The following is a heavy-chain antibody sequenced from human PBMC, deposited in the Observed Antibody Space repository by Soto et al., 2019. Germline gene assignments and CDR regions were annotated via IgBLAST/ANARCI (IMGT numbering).Heavy chain of an antibody. CDR1: GDSISRNSDT. Sequence: PSQTLSLTCAISGDSISRNSDTWNWIRQSPSSGLEWLGRTYYRSKWYYDYAVSVKSRITINPDTSKNQFSLQMNSVTPEDTAVYFCARGYCSSTSCYIFDYWGQGTLVTVSS. D-gene: IGHD2-2*02. V-gene: IGHV6-1*01. CDR3: ARGYCSSTSCYIFDY. CDR2: TYYRSKWYY. J-gene: IGHJ4*02.